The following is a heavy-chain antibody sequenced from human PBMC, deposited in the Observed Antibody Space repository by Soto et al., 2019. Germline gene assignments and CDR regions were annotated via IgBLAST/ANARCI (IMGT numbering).Heavy chain of an antibody. V-gene: IGHV4-61*01. CDR2: IYYSGST. CDR3: ARDFVPVGATTYYYGMDV. J-gene: IGHJ6*02. CDR1: GGSVSSGSYY. D-gene: IGHD1-26*01. Sequence: SATLSLTCTVSGGSVSSGSYYWSWIRQPPGKGLEWIGYIYYSGSTNYNPSLKSRVTISVDTSKNQFSLKLSSVTAADTAVYYCARDFVPVGATTYYYGMDVWGQGTTVTVSS.